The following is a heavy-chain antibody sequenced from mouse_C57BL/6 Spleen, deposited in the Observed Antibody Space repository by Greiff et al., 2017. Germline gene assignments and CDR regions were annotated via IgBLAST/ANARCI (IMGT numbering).Heavy chain of an antibody. Sequence: VQLKQSGAELVRPGASVKLSCTASGFNIKDDYMHWVKQRPEQGLEWIGWIDPENGDTEYASKFQGKATITADTSSNTAYMQLSSLTSEDTAVYYCTTWITTVVGDYWGQGTSGTVSS. CDR2: IDPENGDT. CDR1: GFNIKDDY. J-gene: IGHJ4*01. V-gene: IGHV14-4*01. D-gene: IGHD1-1*01. CDR3: TTWITTVVGDY.